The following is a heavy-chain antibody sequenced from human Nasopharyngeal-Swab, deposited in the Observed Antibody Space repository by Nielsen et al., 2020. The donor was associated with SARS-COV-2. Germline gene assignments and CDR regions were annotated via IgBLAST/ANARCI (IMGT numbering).Heavy chain of an antibody. V-gene: IGHV3-48*01. D-gene: IGHD2-2*01. J-gene: IGHJ6*03. Sequence: GGSLRLSCAASGFTFSSYSMNWVRQAPGKGLEWVSYISSSSTIYYADSVKGRFTISRDNAKNSLYLQMNSLRAEDTAVYYCARGGADCSSTSCYVSYYYYYMDVWGKGTTVTVSS. CDR3: ARGGADCSSTSCYVSYYYYYMDV. CDR2: ISSSSTI. CDR1: GFTFSSYS.